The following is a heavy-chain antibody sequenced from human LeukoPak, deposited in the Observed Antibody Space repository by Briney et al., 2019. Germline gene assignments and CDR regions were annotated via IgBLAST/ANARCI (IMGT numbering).Heavy chain of an antibody. Sequence: GESLKISCKASGYTFTSYWIAWVRQMPGKGLECMGIIYPGDSDTRYSPSFQGQVTISADKSISTAYLQWSSLKASDTAMYYCATSESQTRFDYWGQGTLVTVSS. J-gene: IGHJ4*02. V-gene: IGHV5-51*01. D-gene: IGHD1/OR15-1a*01. CDR1: GYTFTSYW. CDR2: IYPGDSDT. CDR3: ATSESQTRFDY.